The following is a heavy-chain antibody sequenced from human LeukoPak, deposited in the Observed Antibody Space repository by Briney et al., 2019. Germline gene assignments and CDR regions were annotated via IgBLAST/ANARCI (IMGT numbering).Heavy chain of an antibody. V-gene: IGHV3-30*01. D-gene: IGHD6-19*01. Sequence: GRSLRLSCAASGFTFSSYAMHWVRQAPGKGLEWVAVISYDGSNKYYADSVKGRIIISRDNYNKTMYLQMNILTDDDTVVYYCSGAKYSGGWLDYWGQGTLVTVSS. J-gene: IGHJ4*02. CDR1: GFTFSSYA. CDR3: SGAKYSGGWLDY. CDR2: ISYDGSNK.